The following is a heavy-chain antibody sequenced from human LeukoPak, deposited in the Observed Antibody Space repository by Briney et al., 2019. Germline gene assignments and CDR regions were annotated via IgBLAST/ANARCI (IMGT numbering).Heavy chain of an antibody. V-gene: IGHV3-30*03. D-gene: IGHD3-3*01. J-gene: IGHJ4*02. Sequence: SGGSLRLSCAASGFTFSSFGMHWVRQAPGKGLEWVAVLSYDGCTKYYGDSVKGRFTISRDNSKNTLYLEMNSLRAEDTAMYYCARGGGSGYYGFGYWGQGTLVTVSS. CDR3: ARGGGSGYYGFGY. CDR2: LSYDGCTK. CDR1: GFTFSSFG.